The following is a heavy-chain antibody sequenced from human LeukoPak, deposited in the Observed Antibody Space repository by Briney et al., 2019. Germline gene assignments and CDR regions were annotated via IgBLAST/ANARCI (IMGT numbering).Heavy chain of an antibody. J-gene: IGHJ4*02. CDR3: ARDLYGGGGYYFDY. Sequence: SETLSLTCAVYGGSFSGYYWSWIRQPPGKGLEWIGEINHSGRTNYNPSLKSRVTISVDTSKNQFSLKLSSVTAADTAVYYCARDLYGGGGYYFDYWGQGTLVTVSS. V-gene: IGHV4-34*01. CDR2: INHSGRT. CDR1: GGSFSGYY. D-gene: IGHD4-17*01.